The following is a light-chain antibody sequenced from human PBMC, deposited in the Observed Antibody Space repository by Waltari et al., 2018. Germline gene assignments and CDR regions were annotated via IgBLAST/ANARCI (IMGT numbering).Light chain of an antibody. CDR1: QSVLYSANNKNY. Sequence: DIVMTQSPDSLAMSLGERATSTCKSSQSVLYSANNKNYLAWYQQKPGQPPNLLIYWASTRESGVPDRFSGSGSGTDFTLTISSLQAEDVAVYYCQQYYTTPYTFGQGTKLE. CDR2: WAS. J-gene: IGKJ2*01. V-gene: IGKV4-1*01. CDR3: QQYYTTPYT.